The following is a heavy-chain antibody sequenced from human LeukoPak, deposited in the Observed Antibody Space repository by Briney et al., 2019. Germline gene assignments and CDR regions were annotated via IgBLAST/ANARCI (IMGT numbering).Heavy chain of an antibody. CDR3: ARVVNYYDSSGRVDY. D-gene: IGHD3-22*01. V-gene: IGHV4-34*01. CDR2: INHSGST. Sequence: PSETLSLTCAVYGGSSSGYYWSWIRQPPGKGLEWIGEINHSGSTNYNPSLKSRVTISVDTSKNQFSLKLSSVTAADTAVYYCARVVNYYDSSGRVDYWGQGTLVTVSS. J-gene: IGHJ4*02. CDR1: GGSSSGYY.